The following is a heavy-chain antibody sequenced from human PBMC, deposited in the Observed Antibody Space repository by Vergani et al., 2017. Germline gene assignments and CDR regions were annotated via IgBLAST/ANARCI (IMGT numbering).Heavy chain of an antibody. Sequence: QVQLQESGPGLVKPSETLSLTCTVSGGSISSYYWSWIRQPPGKGLGWNGYIYYIGSTNYNPSLKSRVTISVDTSKKQFSLKLSSVTAADTSVYYCARVRDGFDFCSGYYGFYFDYWGQGTLVTVSS. J-gene: IGHJ4*02. CDR3: ARVRDGFDFCSGYYGFYFDY. CDR1: GGSISSYY. CDR2: IYYIGST. V-gene: IGHV4-59*01. D-gene: IGHD3-3*01.